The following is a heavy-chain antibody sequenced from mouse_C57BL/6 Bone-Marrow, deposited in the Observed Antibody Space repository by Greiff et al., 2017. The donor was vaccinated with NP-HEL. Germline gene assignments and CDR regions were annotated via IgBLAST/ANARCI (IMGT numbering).Heavy chain of an antibody. CDR2: FYPGRGRI. CDR3: ARHDYDGYPEGYFDV. Sequence: VQLQQSGAELVKPGASVKLSCKASGYTFTEYTIHWVKQRSGQGLAWIGWFYPGRGRIKYNEKFKDKAKLMADKSSSTVYMELSRLTSEDSAVYFCARHDYDGYPEGYFDVWGTGTTVTVSS. CDR1: GYTFTEYT. J-gene: IGHJ1*03. D-gene: IGHD2-3*01. V-gene: IGHV1-62-2*01.